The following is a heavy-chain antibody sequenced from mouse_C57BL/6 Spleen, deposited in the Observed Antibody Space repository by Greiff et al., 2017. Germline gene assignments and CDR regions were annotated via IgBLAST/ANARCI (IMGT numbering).Heavy chain of an antibody. J-gene: IGHJ2*01. CDR3: TRERDDGYYVEDYLDY. CDR2: ISSGGDYI. Sequence: EVKLVESGAGLVKPGGSLKLSCAASGFTFSSYAMSWVRQTPEQRLEWVAYISSGGDYIYYADPVKGRFTISSDNARNPLYLQMSSLKSEDTAMYYCTRERDDGYYVEDYLDYWGQGTTLTVSS. CDR1: GFTFSSYA. V-gene: IGHV5-9-1*02. D-gene: IGHD2-3*01.